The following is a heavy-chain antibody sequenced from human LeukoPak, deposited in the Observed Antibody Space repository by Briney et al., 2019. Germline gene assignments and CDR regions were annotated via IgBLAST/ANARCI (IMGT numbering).Heavy chain of an antibody. CDR1: GFAFSTFT. D-gene: IGHD2-15*01. Sequence: GGSLRLSCAASGFAFSTFTMSWVRRAPGKGLEWVSAVSASGSTTKYADSVKGRFTVSRDNSQNTLYLQINSLRAEDTAVYYCAKDVRGGCSGGSCYYWGQGTLVTVSS. V-gene: IGHV3-23*01. J-gene: IGHJ4*02. CDR3: AKDVRGGCSGGSCYY. CDR2: VSASGSTT.